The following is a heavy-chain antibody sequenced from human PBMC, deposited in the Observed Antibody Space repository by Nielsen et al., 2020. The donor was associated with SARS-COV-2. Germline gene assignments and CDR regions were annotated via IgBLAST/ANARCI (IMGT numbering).Heavy chain of an antibody. CDR1: SGSFSDYY. D-gene: IGHD2-15*01. CDR2: INHSGST. Sequence: SETLSLTCAVYSGSFSDYYWSWIRQPPGKGLEWIGEINHSGSTNYNPSLRSRVTISVDTSKNQFSLKLYSVTAADTAVYYCARWLTDYCSGGSCYSGDAFDIWGQGTMVTVSS. V-gene: IGHV4-34*01. J-gene: IGHJ3*02. CDR3: ARWLTDYCSGGSCYSGDAFDI.